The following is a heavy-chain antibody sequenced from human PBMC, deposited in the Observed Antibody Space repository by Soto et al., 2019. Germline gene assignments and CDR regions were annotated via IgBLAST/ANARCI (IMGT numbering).Heavy chain of an antibody. D-gene: IGHD6-6*01. Sequence: SETLSLTCTVSGGSISSYYWSWIRQPPGKGLEWIGYIYYSGSTNYNPSLKSRVTISVDTSKNQFALKLSSVTAADTAVYYCARTRESSSTPRDFDYWGQGTLVTVSS. J-gene: IGHJ4*02. CDR3: ARTRESSSTPRDFDY. CDR2: IYYSGST. V-gene: IGHV4-59*08. CDR1: GGSISSYY.